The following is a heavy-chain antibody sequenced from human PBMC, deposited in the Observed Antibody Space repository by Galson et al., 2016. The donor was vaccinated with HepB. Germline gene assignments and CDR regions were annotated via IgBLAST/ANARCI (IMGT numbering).Heavy chain of an antibody. J-gene: IGHJ5*02. V-gene: IGHV3-30*03. CDR2: LSYDGNND. Sequence: SLRLSCAASGLPLSNYGIHWFRQAAGEGRDRVAALSYDGNNDFYVDSVKGRLTPSRDNSKRTLYLQMNSLRHEDTGVYFCAREMLSCSVSSCSAGHLSNWFDPWGQGTLVTVSS. CDR1: GLPLSNYG. D-gene: IGHD2-15*01. CDR3: AREMLSCSVSSCSAGHLSNWFDP.